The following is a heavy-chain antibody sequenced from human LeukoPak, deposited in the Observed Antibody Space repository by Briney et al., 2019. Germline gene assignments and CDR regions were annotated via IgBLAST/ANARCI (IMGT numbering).Heavy chain of an antibody. CDR2: IYSSGST. D-gene: IGHD3-16*01. V-gene: IGHV4-59*01. CDR3: TRMGSGYYSAMDV. J-gene: IGHJ6*02. Sequence: SETLSLTCTVSGDSISSYYWNWIRQPPGKGLEWIGYIYSSGSTDHNPSLKSRSSMSIDTAKNQVSLKLSSVTAADSALYYCTRMGSGYYSAMDVWGQGTPVTVSS. CDR1: GDSISSYY.